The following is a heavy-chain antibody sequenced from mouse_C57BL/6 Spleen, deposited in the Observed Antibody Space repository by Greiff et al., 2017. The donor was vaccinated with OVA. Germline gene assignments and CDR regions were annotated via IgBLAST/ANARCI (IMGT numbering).Heavy chain of an antibody. CDR1: GYTFTSYW. D-gene: IGHD4-1*02. J-gene: IGHJ2*01. CDR3: ARANWDEKGYYLDY. V-gene: IGHV1-64*01. Sequence: QVQLQQPGAELVKPGASVKLSCKASGYTFTSYWMHWVKQRPGQGLEWIGMIHPNSGSTNYNEKFKSKATLTVDKSSSTAYMQLSSLTSEDSAVYYCARANWDEKGYYLDYWGQGTTLTVSS. CDR2: IHPNSGST.